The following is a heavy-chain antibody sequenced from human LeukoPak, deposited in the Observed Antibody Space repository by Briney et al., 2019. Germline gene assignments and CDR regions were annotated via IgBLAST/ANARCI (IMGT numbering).Heavy chain of an antibody. J-gene: IGHJ4*02. Sequence: PSETLSLTCTVSGGSIRSYYWSWIRQPPGKGLEWIGYIYYSGSTNYNPSLKSRVTISVDTSKNQFSLKLSSVTAADTAVYYCARGMAGVAAANWGQGTLVTVSS. CDR1: GGSIRSYY. CDR2: IYYSGST. V-gene: IGHV4-59*01. D-gene: IGHD3-3*01. CDR3: ARGMAGVAAAN.